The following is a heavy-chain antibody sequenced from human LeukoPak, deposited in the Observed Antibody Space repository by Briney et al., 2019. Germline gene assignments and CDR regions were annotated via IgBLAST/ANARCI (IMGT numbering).Heavy chain of an antibody. J-gene: IGHJ4*02. Sequence: SVNVSRKGSVGIFSKSASSWVGQAAGQGLEWMGGIFPMFGTANNAQRFHGRVTITADESTTTAYMEVSSLRSEDTAVYYCARGEVPPHYLDSWGQGTLVTVSS. V-gene: IGHV1-69*13. CDR2: IFPMFGTA. CDR1: VGIFSKSA. CDR3: ARGEVPPHYLDS.